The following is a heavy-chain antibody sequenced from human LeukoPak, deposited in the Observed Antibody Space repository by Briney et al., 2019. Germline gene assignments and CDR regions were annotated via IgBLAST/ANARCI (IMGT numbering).Heavy chain of an antibody. D-gene: IGHD6-19*01. V-gene: IGHV3-7*01. CDR1: GFTFNNYW. CDR2: ITPDGSDR. Sequence: GGSLRLSCAVSGFTFNNYWMSWVRQAPGKGLEWVANITPDGSDRYYVDSLKGRVTISRDNTKSSLYLQLNSLRAEDTAVYYCVPGGLAVSGIDYWGQGTLVTVSS. CDR3: VPGGLAVSGIDY. J-gene: IGHJ4*02.